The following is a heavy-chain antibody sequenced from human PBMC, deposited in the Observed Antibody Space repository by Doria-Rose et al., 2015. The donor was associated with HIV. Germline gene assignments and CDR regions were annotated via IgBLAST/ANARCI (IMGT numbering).Heavy chain of an antibody. CDR2: IFSDDGR. Sequence: QITLKESGPVLVKPTETLTLTCTVSGVSLSSPGMGVSWIRQPPGKALEWLANIFSDDGRSYNTSLKSRLTISRGTSKSQVFLTMTDMDPVDTATYYCARIKSSRWYHKYYFDFWGQGTLVIVSA. CDR1: GVSLSSPGMG. CDR3: ARIKSSRWYHKYYFDF. J-gene: IGHJ4*02. V-gene: IGHV2-26*01. D-gene: IGHD6-13*01.